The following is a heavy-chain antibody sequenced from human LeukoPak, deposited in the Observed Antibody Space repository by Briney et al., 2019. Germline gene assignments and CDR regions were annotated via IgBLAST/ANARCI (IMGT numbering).Heavy chain of an antibody. CDR2: ISGSGGST. J-gene: IGHJ4*02. D-gene: IGHD6-6*01. Sequence: GGSLRLSCAASRFTFSSYAMSWVRQAPGKGLEGVSAISGSGGSTYYADSVKGRVTISRDNSKNTLYLQMNSLRAEDTAVYDCAKASSSGPNNYWGQGTLVTVSS. CDR1: RFTFSSYA. V-gene: IGHV3-23*01. CDR3: AKASSSGPNNY.